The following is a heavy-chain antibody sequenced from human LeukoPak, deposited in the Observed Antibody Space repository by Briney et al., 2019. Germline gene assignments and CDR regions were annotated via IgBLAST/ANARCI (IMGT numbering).Heavy chain of an antibody. CDR3: ARGGYCGGDCYFYY. CDR1: GGSISSSSYY. V-gene: IGHV4-39*07. D-gene: IGHD2-21*02. Sequence: SETLSLTCTVSGGSISSSSYYWGWIRQPPGKGLEWIGSIYHSGSTYYNPSLKSRVTISVDTSKNQFSLKLSSVTAADTAVYYCARGGYCGGDCYFYYWGQGTLVTVSS. J-gene: IGHJ4*02. CDR2: IYHSGST.